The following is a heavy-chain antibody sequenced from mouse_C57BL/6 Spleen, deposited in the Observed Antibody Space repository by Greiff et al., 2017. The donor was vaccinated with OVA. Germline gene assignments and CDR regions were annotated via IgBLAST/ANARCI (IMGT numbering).Heavy chain of an antibody. CDR1: GFTFRDYG. Sequence: EVKLVASGGGLVKPGGSLTLSCAASGFTFRDYGMHWVRQAPEQGLEWVAYISSGSSTIYYADTVKGRFTISRDNAKNTLFLQMTSLRSEDTAMYYCARAGTGWFAYWGQGTLVTVSA. D-gene: IGHD3-3*01. J-gene: IGHJ3*01. V-gene: IGHV5-17*01. CDR3: ARAGTGWFAY. CDR2: ISSGSSTI.